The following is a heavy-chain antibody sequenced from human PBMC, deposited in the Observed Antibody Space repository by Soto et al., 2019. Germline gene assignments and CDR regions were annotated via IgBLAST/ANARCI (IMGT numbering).Heavy chain of an antibody. D-gene: IGHD2-21*02. J-gene: IGHJ6*02. Sequence: NPSETLSLTCGVYGGSFSGYHWIWIRQPPGKGLEWIGEINHSGSTNYNPSLKSRVTISVDTAKNQFSLKLSSVTAADTAVYYCARGQRVVVTATLYGMDVWGQGTTVTVSS. CDR3: ARGQRVVVTATLYGMDV. CDR1: GGSFSGYH. CDR2: INHSGST. V-gene: IGHV4-34*01.